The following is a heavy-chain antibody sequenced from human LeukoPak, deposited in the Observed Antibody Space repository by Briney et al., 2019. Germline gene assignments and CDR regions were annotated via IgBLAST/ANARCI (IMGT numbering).Heavy chain of an antibody. J-gene: IGHJ6*03. CDR3: AKDHGRTVGYYYYYMDV. CDR2: ISGSGGST. Sequence: GGSLRLSCAASGFTFSSYAMSWVRQAPGKGLERVSAISGSGGSTYYADSVKGRFTISRDNSKNTLYLQMNSLRAEDTAVYYCAKDHGRTVGYYYYYMDVWGKGTTVTVSS. D-gene: IGHD2-15*01. CDR1: GFTFSSYA. V-gene: IGHV3-23*01.